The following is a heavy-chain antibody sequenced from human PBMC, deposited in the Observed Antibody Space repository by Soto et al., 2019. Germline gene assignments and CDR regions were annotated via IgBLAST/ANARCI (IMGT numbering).Heavy chain of an antibody. CDR3: AKTPGVITVITSFDH. D-gene: IGHD3-16*01. V-gene: IGHV3-9*01. Sequence: GGSLRLSCAVSGFMFEDYAMHWVRQAPGKGLEWVSGINWNGVNKGYADSVLGRFTISRDNAKKSLYLQMNYLRAEDTAVYYCAKTPGVITVITSFDHWGQGTPVTVSS. CDR2: INWNGVNK. J-gene: IGHJ4*02. CDR1: GFMFEDYA.